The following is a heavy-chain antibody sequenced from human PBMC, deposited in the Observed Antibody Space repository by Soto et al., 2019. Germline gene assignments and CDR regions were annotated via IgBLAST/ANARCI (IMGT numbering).Heavy chain of an antibody. CDR2: INPNSGDT. D-gene: IGHD6-19*01. CDR3: TRASTVAGGLSNSLPNDY. CDR1: GYTFTDYY. J-gene: IGHJ4*02. V-gene: IGHV1-2*02. Sequence: QVQLVQSGAEVKKPGASVKVSCKASGYTFTDYYMHWVRQAPGQGLEWMGWINPNSGDTRYAQHFQGRVAMPRDTSDSTVYMDLNSLRSDDTAMYYCTRASTVAGGLSNSLPNDYWGQGTLVTVSS.